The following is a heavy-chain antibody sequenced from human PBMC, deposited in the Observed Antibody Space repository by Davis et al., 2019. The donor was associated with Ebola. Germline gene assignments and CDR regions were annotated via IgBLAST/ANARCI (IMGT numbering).Heavy chain of an antibody. CDR2: ISSRSSTR. D-gene: IGHD3/OR15-3a*01. CDR3: ARDGLIEGKFVY. J-gene: IGHJ4*02. V-gene: IGHV3-48*01. CDR1: GLTFISYS. Sequence: GESPKISCTASGLTFISYSMNWVRQAPGKGLEWISYISSRSSTRYYADSVRGRFTISRDNAKKLLYLEMNSLRGEDAAVYYCARDGLIEGKFVYWGQGTQVTVSS.